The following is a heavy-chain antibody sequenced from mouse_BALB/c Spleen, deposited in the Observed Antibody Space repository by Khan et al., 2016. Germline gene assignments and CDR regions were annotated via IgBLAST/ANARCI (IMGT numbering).Heavy chain of an antibody. V-gene: IGHV3-2*02. D-gene: IGHD2-3*01. J-gene: IGHJ4*01. CDR2: IIYSGST. Sequence: EVKLLESGPGLMKPSQSLSLTCTVTGYSITSDYAWNWIRQFPGNKLEWMGYIIYSGSTTYTPSLKSRISITRDTSKNQFFLQLNSVTIEDTATYYCASDGPNYAMDYWGQGTLVTVSS. CDR3: ASDGPNYAMDY. CDR1: GYSITSDYA.